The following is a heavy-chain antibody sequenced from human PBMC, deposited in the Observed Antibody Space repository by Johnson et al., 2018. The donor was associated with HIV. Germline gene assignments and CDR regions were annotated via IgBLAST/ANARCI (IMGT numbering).Heavy chain of an antibody. CDR2: LNWHGDSI. J-gene: IGHJ3*02. V-gene: IGHV3-NL1*01. CDR1: GFTFSSYG. Sequence: QLQLVESGGGVVQPGGSLRLSCAASGFTFSSYGMHWVRQVPGQGLEWVSGLNWHGDSIGYVDSVKGRFTISTHNSKNTLFLQMNTLRPEDTAMYYCARGSRYTFDNDDVHLLHAFDIWGQGTMVTVSS. D-gene: IGHD3-16*01. CDR3: ARGSRYTFDNDDVHLLHAFDI.